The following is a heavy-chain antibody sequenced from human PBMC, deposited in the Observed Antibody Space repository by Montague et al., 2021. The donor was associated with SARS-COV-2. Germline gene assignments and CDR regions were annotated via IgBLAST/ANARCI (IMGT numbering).Heavy chain of an antibody. CDR1: GDSISRNSYY. D-gene: IGHD2/OR15-2a*01. Sequence: SETLSLTGTVSGDSISRNSYYWGWIRQPPGKGLEWIGSMPYSGSTYHNPSLKSRVSISVDTSKNQFSLKLSSMTAADTAVYYCAKSAWHNWYFDIWGRGTLVTVSS. J-gene: IGHJ2*01. CDR3: AKSAWHNWYFDI. V-gene: IGHV4-39*01. CDR2: MPYSGST.